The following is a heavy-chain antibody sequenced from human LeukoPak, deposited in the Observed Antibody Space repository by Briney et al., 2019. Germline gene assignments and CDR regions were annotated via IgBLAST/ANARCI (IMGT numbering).Heavy chain of an antibody. V-gene: IGHV1-2*02. CDR2: INPNSGGT. D-gene: IGHD4-17*01. J-gene: IGHJ4*02. Sequence: ASVKVSCKASGYTFTGYYMHWVRQAPGQGLEWMGWINPNSGGTNYAQKFRGRVTMTRDTSISTAYMELSRLRSDDTAMYYCARGGPWMTTVTTLDYWGQGTLVTVSS. CDR3: ARGGPWMTTVTTLDY. CDR1: GYTFTGYY.